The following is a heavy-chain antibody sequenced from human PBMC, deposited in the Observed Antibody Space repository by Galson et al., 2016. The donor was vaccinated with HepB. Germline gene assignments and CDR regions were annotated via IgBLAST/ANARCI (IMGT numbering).Heavy chain of an antibody. CDR3: ARREKIVVVVFATQLYTSWFDP. V-gene: IGHV4-39*01. J-gene: IGHJ5*02. Sequence: TFSTYAMTWVRQAPGKGLEWIGTISYSGNTDYNPSLKSRVTISVDTSKNQFSLKLTSVTAADTALYYCARREKIVVVVFATQLYTSWFDPWGQGTLVTVSS. D-gene: IGHD2-15*01. CDR2: ISYSGNT. CDR1: TFSTYA.